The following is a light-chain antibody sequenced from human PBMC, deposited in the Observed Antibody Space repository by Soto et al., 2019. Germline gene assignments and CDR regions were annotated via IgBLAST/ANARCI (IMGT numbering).Light chain of an antibody. CDR2: GND. CDR3: ASWDDSLSGWV. J-gene: IGLJ2*01. CDR1: SSNVGSNS. V-gene: IGLV1-44*01. Sequence: QSVLTQPPSASETPGQRVTISCAGTSSNVGSNSVTWYQQLPGAAPKLLIFGNDQRPAGVPLRFSGSKSGTSASLAISALQYEDEADYYCASWDDSLSGWVFGGGTQLTVL.